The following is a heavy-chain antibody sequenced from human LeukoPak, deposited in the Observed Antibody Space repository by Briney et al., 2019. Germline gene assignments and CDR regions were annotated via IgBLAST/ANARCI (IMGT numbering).Heavy chain of an antibody. V-gene: IGHV3-23*01. J-gene: IGHJ4*02. CDR3: AKGPTYVLGSGSFDY. Sequence: GGSLRLSCAASGFTFSSYAMSWVRQAPGKGLEWVSAISGSGGSTYYADSVKGRFTISRDNSKNTLYLQMNSLRAEDTAVYYCAKGPTYVLGSGSFDYWGQGTLVTVSS. CDR1: GFTFSSYA. CDR2: ISGSGGST. D-gene: IGHD3-10*01.